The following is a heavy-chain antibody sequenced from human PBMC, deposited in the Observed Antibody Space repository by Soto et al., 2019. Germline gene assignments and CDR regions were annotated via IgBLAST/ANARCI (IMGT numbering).Heavy chain of an antibody. Sequence: PGGSLRLSCAASGFTVSSNYMSWVRQAPGKGLEWVSVIYSGGSTYYADSVKGRFTISRDNSKNTLYLQMNSLRAEDTAVYYCARVSYSRRSYYFDYWGQGTLVTVSS. V-gene: IGHV3-53*01. CDR3: ARVSYSRRSYYFDY. J-gene: IGHJ4*02. D-gene: IGHD6-13*01. CDR2: IYSGGST. CDR1: GFTVSSNY.